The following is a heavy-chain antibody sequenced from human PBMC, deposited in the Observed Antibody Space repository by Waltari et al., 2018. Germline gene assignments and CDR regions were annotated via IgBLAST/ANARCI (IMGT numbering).Heavy chain of an antibody. J-gene: IGHJ6*02. Sequence: QLQLQESGPGLVKPSETLSLTCTFSGGSSSSGSSYWACTRQPPGKGVEGLGSASYSGRPYYNPSLKSRVTISVDTSKNQFSLKLSSVTAADTAVYYCARLPRDYYYYGMDVWGQGTTVTVSS. CDR3: ARLPRDYYYYGMDV. CDR2: ASYSGRP. CDR1: GGSSSSGSSY. V-gene: IGHV4-39*01.